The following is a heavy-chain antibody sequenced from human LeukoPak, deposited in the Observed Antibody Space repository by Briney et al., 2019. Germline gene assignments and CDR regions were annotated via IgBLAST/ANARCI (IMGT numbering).Heavy chain of an antibody. CDR3: ARSLSGSYVFPYYFDY. D-gene: IGHD1-26*01. Sequence: ASVKVSCKASGGTFSSYAISWVRQAPGQGLEWMGRIIPILGIANYAQKFQGRVTITADNSTSTAYMELSSLRSEDTAVYYCARSLSGSYVFPYYFDYWGQGTLVTVSS. CDR2: IIPILGIA. V-gene: IGHV1-69*04. CDR1: GGTFSSYA. J-gene: IGHJ4*02.